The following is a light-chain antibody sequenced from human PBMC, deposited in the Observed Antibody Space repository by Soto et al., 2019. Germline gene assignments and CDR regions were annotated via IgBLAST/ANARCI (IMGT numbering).Light chain of an antibody. CDR2: GAS. CDR3: QQYNTWPPMYT. CDR1: QSVSSN. J-gene: IGKJ2*01. Sequence: EIVMTQSPATLSVSPGERATLSCRASQSVSSNLAWYQLKPGLAPRLLIYGASTRATGIPSRFSGSGSGTEFPLTISSLQSEYLAVYYCQQYNTWPPMYTFGQGTKLEIK. V-gene: IGKV3-15*01.